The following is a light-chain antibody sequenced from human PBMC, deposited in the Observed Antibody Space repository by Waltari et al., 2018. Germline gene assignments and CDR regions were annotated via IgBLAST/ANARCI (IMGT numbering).Light chain of an antibody. V-gene: IGLV3-25*03. CDR3: QSADISLFYPVV. J-gene: IGLJ2*01. CDR2: KDS. Sequence: SYEMTQPPSLSVSPGQTARITCSGDALPKQYAYWYQQKPGQAPVLVIYKDSERPSGIPERFSGSSAGTTVTLTISGVQAEDEGDYYCQSADISLFYPVVFGGGTKLTVL. CDR1: ALPKQY.